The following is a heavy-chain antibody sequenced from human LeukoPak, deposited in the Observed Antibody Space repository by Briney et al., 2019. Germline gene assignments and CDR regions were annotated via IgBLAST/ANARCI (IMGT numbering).Heavy chain of an antibody. D-gene: IGHD5-12*01. CDR2: INHSGIS. Sequence: SETLSLTCAVYGGSFNEYFRSWIRQPPGKGLEWIGEINHSGISNYNPSLKSRVTISVDRSKNQFSLTMTSVTAADTAVYYCARIADLATTDYWGQGTLVTVSS. J-gene: IGHJ4*02. V-gene: IGHV4-34*01. CDR3: ARIADLATTDY. CDR1: GGSFNEYF.